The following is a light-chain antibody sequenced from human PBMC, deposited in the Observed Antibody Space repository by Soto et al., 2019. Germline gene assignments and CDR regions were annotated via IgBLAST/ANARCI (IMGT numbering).Light chain of an antibody. CDR1: QSVTSN. J-gene: IGKJ4*01. CDR3: QQYYNWPRT. CDR2: GAF. V-gene: IGKV3-15*01. Sequence: EIVMTQSPATLSVSPGERATLSCRASQSVTSNLAWYQQNPGQAPRLLIHGAFTRATGIPARFSGSGSGTEFTLTISSLQSEDFAVYYCQQYYNWPRTFGGGTKLEI.